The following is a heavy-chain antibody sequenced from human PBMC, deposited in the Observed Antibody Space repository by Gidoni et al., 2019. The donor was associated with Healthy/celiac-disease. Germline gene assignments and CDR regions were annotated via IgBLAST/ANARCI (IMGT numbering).Heavy chain of an antibody. D-gene: IGHD5-18*01. CDR1: VGSISSGDYC. V-gene: IGHV4-30-4*01. Sequence: QVQLQESGPGLVKHSQPLSLTCTFAVGSISSGDYCWRWIRQPPGTGLEWIGYIYYSGSTYYNPSLKSRVTISVDTSKNQFSLKLSSVTAADTAVYYCARGLVVDTAMVTAQHLDAFDIWGQGTMVTVSS. CDR3: ARGLVVDTAMVTAQHLDAFDI. J-gene: IGHJ3*02. CDR2: IYYSGST.